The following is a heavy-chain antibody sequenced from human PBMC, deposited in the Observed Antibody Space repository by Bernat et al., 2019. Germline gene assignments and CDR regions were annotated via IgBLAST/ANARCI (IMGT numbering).Heavy chain of an antibody. CDR3: ATSGINDSGTFPRFDY. CDR1: GGSISSSGSY. J-gene: IGHJ4*02. D-gene: IGHD3-10*01. CDR2: IYYSGST. V-gene: IGHV4-39*02. Sequence: QLQLQESGPGLVKPSETLSLTCTVSGGSISSSGSYWGWIRQPPGKGLEWIGSIYYSGSTYYNPSLKSRVTIFGDTSKNNFSLRLSSVTAADTAVYYCATSGINDSGTFPRFDYWGQGTLVTVSS.